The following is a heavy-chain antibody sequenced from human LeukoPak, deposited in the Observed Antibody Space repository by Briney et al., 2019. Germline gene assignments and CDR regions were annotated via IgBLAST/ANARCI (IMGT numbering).Heavy chain of an antibody. D-gene: IGHD3-22*01. Sequence: ASVKVSCKSSDYRVTESGSDWVREAPGQGLEWMGWISAYNGNTNYAQKLQGRVTMTTDTSTSTAYMELRSLRSDDTAVYYCAINYEGGYWGQGTLVTVSS. J-gene: IGHJ4*02. CDR3: AINYEGGY. CDR1: DYRVTESG. CDR2: ISAYNGNT. V-gene: IGHV1-18*01.